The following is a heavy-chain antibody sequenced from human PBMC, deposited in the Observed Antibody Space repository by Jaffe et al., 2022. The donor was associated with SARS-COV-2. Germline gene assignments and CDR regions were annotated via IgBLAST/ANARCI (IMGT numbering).Heavy chain of an antibody. D-gene: IGHD6-13*01. CDR1: GFSLSTSGMC. CDR2: IDWDDDK. Sequence: QVTLRESGPALVKPTQTLTLTCTFSGFSLSTSGMCVSWIRQPPGKALEWLALIDWDDDKYYSTSLKTRLTISKDTSKNQVVLTMTNMDPVDTATYYCARTLRAPYSSSCRGEFDPWGQGTLVTVSS. V-gene: IGHV2-70*01. CDR3: ARTLRAPYSSSCRGEFDP. J-gene: IGHJ5*02.